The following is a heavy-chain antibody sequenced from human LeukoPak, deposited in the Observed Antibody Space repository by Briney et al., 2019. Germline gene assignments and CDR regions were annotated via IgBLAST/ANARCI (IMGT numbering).Heavy chain of an antibody. CDR1: GFTFSSYS. Sequence: GGSLRLSCAASGFTFSSYSINWVRQAPGKGLEWVSSISSSSSYIYYADSVKGRFTISRDNAKNSLYLQMNSLRAEDTAVYYCARDRAYCGGDCYQATNWFDPWGQGTLVTVSS. CDR2: ISSSSSYI. D-gene: IGHD2-21*01. CDR3: ARDRAYCGGDCYQATNWFDP. J-gene: IGHJ5*02. V-gene: IGHV3-21*01.